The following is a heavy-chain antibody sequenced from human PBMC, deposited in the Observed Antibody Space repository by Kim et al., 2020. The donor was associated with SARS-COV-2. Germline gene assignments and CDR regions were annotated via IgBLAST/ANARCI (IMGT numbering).Heavy chain of an antibody. CDR1: GYSFTSYW. D-gene: IGHD3-22*01. J-gene: IGHJ3*02. V-gene: IGHV5-51*01. Sequence: GESLKISCKGSGYSFTSYWIGWVRQMPGKGLEWMGIIYPGDSDTRYSPSFQGQVTISADKSISTAYLQWSSLKASDTAMYYCAGPTYYYDSSGYYAFDIWGQGTMVTVSS. CDR2: IYPGDSDT. CDR3: AGPTYYYDSSGYYAFDI.